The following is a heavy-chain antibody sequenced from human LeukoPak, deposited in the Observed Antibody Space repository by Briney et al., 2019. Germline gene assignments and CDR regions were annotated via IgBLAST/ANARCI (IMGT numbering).Heavy chain of an antibody. D-gene: IGHD3-3*01. CDR2: IYYSGST. CDR3: ARHSPPNWSGYYTPFDY. J-gene: IGHJ4*02. Sequence: SETLSLTCTVSGGSISSSSYYWGWIRQPPGKGLEWIGSIYYSGSTYYNPSLKSRVPISVGTSKNQFSLKLSSVTAADTAVYYCARHSPPNWSGYYTPFDYWGQGTLVTVSS. CDR1: GGSISSSSYY. V-gene: IGHV4-39*01.